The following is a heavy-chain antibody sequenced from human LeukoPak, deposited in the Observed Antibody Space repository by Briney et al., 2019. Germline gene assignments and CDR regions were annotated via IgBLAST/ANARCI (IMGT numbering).Heavy chain of an antibody. D-gene: IGHD6-19*01. CDR1: GVSISRSY. J-gene: IGHJ4*02. CDR3: ARAEQWLPLDY. CDR2: ISCSGRT. V-gene: IGHV4-59*01. Sequence: PSETLSLTCAVSGVSISRSYWSWIRQPPGKRLEWIAYISCSGRTHYNPSLESRVTISLDTSKNQVSLQLTSVTAADTAVYYCARAEQWLPLDYWGQGTLVIVSS.